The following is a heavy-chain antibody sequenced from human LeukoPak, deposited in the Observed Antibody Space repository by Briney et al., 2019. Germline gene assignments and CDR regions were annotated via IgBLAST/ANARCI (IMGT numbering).Heavy chain of an antibody. CDR2: MNPNSGNT. V-gene: IGHV1-8*02. CDR3: ARGSYDSSDFEYFHH. D-gene: IGHD3-22*01. CDR1: GYTFTNYG. Sequence: ASVKVSCKASGYTFTNYGISWVRQAPGQGLEWMGWMNPNSGNTGYAQKFQGRVTMTRNTSISTAYMELSSLRSEDTAVYYCARGSYDSSDFEYFHHWGQGTLVTVSS. J-gene: IGHJ1*01.